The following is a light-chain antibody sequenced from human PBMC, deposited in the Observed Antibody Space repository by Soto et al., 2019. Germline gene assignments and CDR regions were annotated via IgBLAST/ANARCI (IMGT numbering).Light chain of an antibody. CDR2: EIS. J-gene: IGKJ1*01. Sequence: DIQMTQSPSSLSASVGDRLTITCRASQGISNYFGWYQQKPGKAPKRLIYEISTLQSGVPSRFSGSGSGTEFTLTIHSLQPEDFATYYCLQHFGYPRTFGQGTKVELK. CDR1: QGISNY. CDR3: LQHFGYPRT. V-gene: IGKV1-17*01.